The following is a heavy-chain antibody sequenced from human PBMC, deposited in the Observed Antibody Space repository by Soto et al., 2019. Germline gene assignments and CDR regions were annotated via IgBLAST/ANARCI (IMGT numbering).Heavy chain of an antibody. J-gene: IGHJ5*02. V-gene: IGHV4-59*01. D-gene: IGHD3-10*01. Sequence: GGSISGYYWSWIRQPPGKGLEWIGYMYNTGSTVYNPSFKSRVTISVDTSKNQFSLKLSSVTAADTAVYYCLAERFGAKNWFDPWGQGTLVTVSS. CDR2: MYNTGST. CDR1: GGSISGYY. CDR3: LAERFGAKNWFDP.